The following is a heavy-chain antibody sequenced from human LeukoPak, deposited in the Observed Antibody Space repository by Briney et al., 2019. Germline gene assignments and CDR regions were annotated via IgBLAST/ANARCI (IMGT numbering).Heavy chain of an antibody. CDR2: IWFDGSNT. J-gene: IGHJ6*02. Sequence: GGSLRLSCAASEFTFNNFGMYWVRQAPGKGLEWVAPIWFDGSNTYYADSVKGRFTISRDNSKNMLYLQMNSLRAEDTAVYYCARDRRELWGSNYYYGMDVWGQGTTVTVSS. V-gene: IGHV3-33*01. CDR1: EFTFNNFG. D-gene: IGHD1-26*01. CDR3: ARDRRELWGSNYYYGMDV.